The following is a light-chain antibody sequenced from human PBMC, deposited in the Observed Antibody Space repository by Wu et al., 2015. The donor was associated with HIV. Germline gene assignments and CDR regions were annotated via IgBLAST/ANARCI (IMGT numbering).Light chain of an antibody. J-gene: IGKJ2*03. CDR1: QSVNNN. CDR2: DAS. V-gene: IGKV3-15*01. CDR3: QQYNKWPQS. Sequence: IVMTQSPATLSVSPGEGVTLSCRASQSVNNNLAWYQQKPGQAPRLLMYDASTRATDIPARFSGSGSGTEFSLTIDSLQSEDSAVYYCQQYNKWPQSFGQGTKVEI.